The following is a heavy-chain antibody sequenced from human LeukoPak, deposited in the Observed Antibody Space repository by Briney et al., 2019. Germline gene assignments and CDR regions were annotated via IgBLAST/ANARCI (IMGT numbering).Heavy chain of an antibody. CDR1: GFTFSSYL. D-gene: IGHD2-21*02. CDR2: ISSTSSYI. V-gene: IGHV3-21*01. CDR3: ARGLCGGDCYSD. Sequence: GGSLRLSCAASGFTFSSYLMNWVRQAPGKGLEWVSAISSTSSYIYYADSVKGRFTISRDNAKNSVYLQMSSLRAEDTAAYYCARGLCGGDCYSDWGQGTLVTVSS. J-gene: IGHJ4*02.